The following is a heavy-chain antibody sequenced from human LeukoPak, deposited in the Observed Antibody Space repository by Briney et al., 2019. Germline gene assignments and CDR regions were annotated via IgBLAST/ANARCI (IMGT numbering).Heavy chain of an antibody. J-gene: IGHJ4*02. Sequence: PGGSLRLSCAASGFTFSSYAMSWVRQAPGKGLEWVSAISGSGGSTYYADSVKGRFTISRDNSKNMLYPQMNSLRAEDTAVYYCAKLVRGVVVPYYDYWGQGTLVTVSS. V-gene: IGHV3-23*01. CDR2: ISGSGGST. CDR1: GFTFSSYA. CDR3: AKLVRGVVVPYYDY. D-gene: IGHD3-10*01.